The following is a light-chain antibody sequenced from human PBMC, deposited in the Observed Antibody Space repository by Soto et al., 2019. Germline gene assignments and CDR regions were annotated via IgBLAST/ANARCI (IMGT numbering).Light chain of an antibody. J-gene: IGLJ1*01. CDR2: EVT. V-gene: IGLV2-8*01. Sequence: QSVLTQPRSASGSPGQSVTFSCTGTSSDIGDYNYVSWYQQHPGKAPKLMIYEVTKRPSGVPDRFSGSKSGNTASLTVSGLPADDEADYYCSSSAGNNNYVFGNGKKLTV. CDR1: SSDIGDYNY. CDR3: SSSAGNNNYV.